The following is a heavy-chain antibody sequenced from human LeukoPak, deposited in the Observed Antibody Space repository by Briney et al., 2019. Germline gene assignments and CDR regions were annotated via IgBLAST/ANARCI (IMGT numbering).Heavy chain of an antibody. Sequence: TTSETLSLTCTVSGGSISNYNWNWIRQPAGKGLEWIGRIYTSGTTNYNPSLKSRVSMSVDTSKNQFSLKLSSVTAADTAVYYCARAEIIGEFDYWGQGTLVTVSS. CDR3: ARAEIIGEFDY. V-gene: IGHV4-4*07. CDR2: IYTSGTT. CDR1: GGSISNYN. J-gene: IGHJ4*02. D-gene: IGHD7-27*01.